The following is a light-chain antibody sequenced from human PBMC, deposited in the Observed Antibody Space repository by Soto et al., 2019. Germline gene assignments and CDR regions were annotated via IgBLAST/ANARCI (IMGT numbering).Light chain of an antibody. V-gene: IGLV4-69*01. Sequence: QSVLTQSPSASASLGASVKLTCTLSSGHSNYAIAWHQQQPEKGPRYLMKVNSGGSHIKGDGIPDRFSGSSSGAERYLFISSLQSEDEADYYCQTWGTGSAIVVFGGGTHLTGL. J-gene: IGLJ7*01. CDR1: SGHSNYA. CDR3: QTWGTGSAIVV. CDR2: VNSGGSH.